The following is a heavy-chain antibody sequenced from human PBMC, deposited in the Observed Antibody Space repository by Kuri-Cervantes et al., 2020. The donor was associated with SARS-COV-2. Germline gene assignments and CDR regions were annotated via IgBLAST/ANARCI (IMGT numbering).Heavy chain of an antibody. CDR2: ISGSGGST. D-gene: IGHD2-2*02. CDR3: ARGGIVVPAAITYYYGMDV. J-gene: IGHJ6*02. Sequence: GGSLRLSCAASGFTFSSYAMSWVRQAPGKGLEWVSAISGSGGSTYYADSVKGRFTISRDNSKNTLYLQMNSLRAGDTAVYYCARGGIVVPAAITYYYGMDVWGQGTTVTVSS. V-gene: IGHV3-23*01. CDR1: GFTFSSYA.